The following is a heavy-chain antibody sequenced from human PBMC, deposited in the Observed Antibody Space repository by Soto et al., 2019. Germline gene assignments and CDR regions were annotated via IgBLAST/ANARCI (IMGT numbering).Heavy chain of an antibody. V-gene: IGHV3-66*01. CDR3: ARAPPYSSSWNGAFDS. D-gene: IGHD6-13*01. J-gene: IGHJ3*02. CDR1: GITVRNNY. CDR2: IYGSDTT. Sequence: EVQLVESGGGLVQPGESLRLSCVASGITVRNNYVSWVRQAPGKGLEWVSIIYGSDTTNYADSVKGRFTISRDNSKNTLDLQMNTLRAEDTAVYYCARAPPYSSSWNGAFDSWGQGTVVTVSS.